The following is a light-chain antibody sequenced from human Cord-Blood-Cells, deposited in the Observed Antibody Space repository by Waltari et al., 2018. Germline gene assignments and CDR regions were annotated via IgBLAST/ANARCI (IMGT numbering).Light chain of an antibody. CDR2: GAC. J-gene: IGKJ2*01. CDR1: QCVSSN. CDR3: QQYNNWPPLGDT. Sequence: EIVMTQPPASLSVSPGERATLSCRASQCVSSNLAWYQKKPGQAPRLVIYGACTRATGNPARFSGSGSETEFTLTISSLQSEDFAVYYGQQYNNWPPLGDTFGQGTKLEIK. V-gene: IGKV3-15*01.